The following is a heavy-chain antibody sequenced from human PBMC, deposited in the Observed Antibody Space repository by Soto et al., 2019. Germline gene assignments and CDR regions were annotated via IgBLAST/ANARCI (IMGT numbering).Heavy chain of an antibody. J-gene: IGHJ5*02. V-gene: IGHV3-48*03. CDR2: ISSSGSTI. D-gene: IGHD2-2*01. CDR3: ARDTDIVVDPRGGAFDP. Sequence: SLRLSCAASGFTFSSYEMNWVRQAPGKGLEWVSYISSSGSTIYYADSVKGRFTISRDNAKNSLYLQMNSLRAEDTAVYYCARDTDIVVDPRGGAFDPWGQGTLVTVS. CDR1: GFTFSSYE.